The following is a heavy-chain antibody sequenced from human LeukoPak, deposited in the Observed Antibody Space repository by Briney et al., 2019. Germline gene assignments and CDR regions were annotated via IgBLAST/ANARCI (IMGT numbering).Heavy chain of an antibody. J-gene: IGHJ5*02. Sequence: SETLSLTCTVSGVSISGSSYHWGWIRQSPGKGLEWIGSSYYSGSTYYKQSLRGRVTISVDTSMNQYSLKLRSVTAADTAVYLCATVAVGSGSYWRGGFDPRGQGTLVTVSS. CDR3: ATVAVGSGSYWRGGFDP. V-gene: IGHV4-39*07. D-gene: IGHD3-10*01. CDR1: GVSISGSSYH. CDR2: SYYSGST.